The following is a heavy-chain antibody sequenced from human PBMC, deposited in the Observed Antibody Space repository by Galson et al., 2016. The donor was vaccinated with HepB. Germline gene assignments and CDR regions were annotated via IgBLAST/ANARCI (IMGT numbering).Heavy chain of an antibody. CDR3: TTEDYGDYVPDY. Sequence: SLRLSCAGSGFSFPNTWMSWVRQAPGKGLEWLGHIQSTADGGTTDYVAPVKGRFTISRDDSQNTLYLHMGSLKTEDTAVYFCTTEDYGDYVPDYWGQGTLVTVSS. V-gene: IGHV3-15*01. D-gene: IGHD4-17*01. CDR2: IQSTADGGTT. CDR1: GFSFPNTW. J-gene: IGHJ4*02.